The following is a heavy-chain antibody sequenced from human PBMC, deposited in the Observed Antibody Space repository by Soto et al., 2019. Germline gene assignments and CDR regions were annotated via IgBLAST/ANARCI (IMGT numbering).Heavy chain of an antibody. D-gene: IGHD2-2*01. CDR1: GFAFSSYG. CDR3: ARNLRGFCRSANCYGDLGY. Sequence: QGQLVQSGAEVKKSGAAVKVSCKASGFAFSSYGINWVRQDPGQGLEWMGWISSFNGTKYTQKFQGRVTMTTYTATTTAYLELRGLKSDDTAAYYCARNLRGFCRSANCYGDLGYWGQGPLFPVSS. CDR2: ISSFNGT. J-gene: IGHJ4*02. V-gene: IGHV1-18*04.